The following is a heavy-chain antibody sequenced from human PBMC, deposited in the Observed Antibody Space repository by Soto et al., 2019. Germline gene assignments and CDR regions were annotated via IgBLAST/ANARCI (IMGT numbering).Heavy chain of an antibody. Sequence: QVQLVESGGGVVQPGRSLRLSCTASGFSFSTYAMHWVRQAPGKGLEWVAVMSYDGRNKYNADSLKGRFTISRDNSKNTLYVQMHSLRAEDTAVYYCARDVGSSGSSSAFDIWGQGTMVTVSS. J-gene: IGHJ3*02. CDR2: MSYDGRNK. CDR1: GFSFSTYA. CDR3: ARDVGSSGSSSAFDI. V-gene: IGHV3-30*04. D-gene: IGHD1-26*01.